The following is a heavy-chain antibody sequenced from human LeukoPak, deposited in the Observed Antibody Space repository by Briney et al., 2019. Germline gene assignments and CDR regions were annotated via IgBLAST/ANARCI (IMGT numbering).Heavy chain of an antibody. CDR3: ARLSGIADP. Sequence: SETLSLTCTVSGGSISSSNYYWAWIRQPPGKGLEWIGNIYHSGSTNYNPSLKSRVTISVDKSKNQFSLKLSSVTAADTAVYYCARLSGIADPWGQGTLVTVSS. CDR1: GGSISSSNYY. V-gene: IGHV4-39*07. D-gene: IGHD3-3*01. J-gene: IGHJ5*02. CDR2: IYHSGST.